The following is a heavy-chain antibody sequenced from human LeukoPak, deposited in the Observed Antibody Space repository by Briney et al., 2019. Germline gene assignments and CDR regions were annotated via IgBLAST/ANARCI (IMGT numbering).Heavy chain of an antibody. Sequence: GGSLRLSCAASGFTFSSYSMNWVRQAPGKGLEWVSSMTGSGGSIHYADSVKGRFTISRDNSKTTLYLQMNSLRVEDTAIYYCARDPHSGSWFHADDYWGQGTLVTVSS. CDR2: MTGSGGSI. D-gene: IGHD1-26*01. CDR3: ARDPHSGSWFHADDY. V-gene: IGHV3-23*01. J-gene: IGHJ4*02. CDR1: GFTFSSYS.